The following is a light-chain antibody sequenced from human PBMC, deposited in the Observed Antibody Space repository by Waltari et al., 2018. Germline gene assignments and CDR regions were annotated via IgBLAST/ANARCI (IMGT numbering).Light chain of an antibody. V-gene: IGLV1-47*01. CDR3: AAWDDSLSAYV. Sequence: SVLTQPPSASGTPGQEVTISCSGTSSSVGSNFVVLYEQLPGAAPKLLIFRSDRRPSGVPDRISGSKSGTSASLVITGLRSEDEADYYCAAWDDSLSAYVFGTGTKVTVL. J-gene: IGLJ1*01. CDR1: SSSVGSNF. CDR2: RSD.